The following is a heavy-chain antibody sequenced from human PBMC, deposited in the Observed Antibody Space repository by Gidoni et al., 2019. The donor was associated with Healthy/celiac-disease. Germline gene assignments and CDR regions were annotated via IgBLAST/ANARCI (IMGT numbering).Heavy chain of an antibody. V-gene: IGHV4-34*01. CDR2: INNSGST. CDR3: ARANYYDYIWGSYRSNWFDP. CDR1: GGSFSGYY. D-gene: IGHD3-16*02. J-gene: IGHJ5*02. Sequence: QVQLQQWGAALLTPSATLSITCAAYGGSFSGYYWRWIRHPPGKGLEWIGEINNSGSTNYNPSLKSRVTTSVYTSKNQFSRKLSSGTAADTAVYYCARANYYDYIWGSYRSNWFDPWGQGTLVTVSS.